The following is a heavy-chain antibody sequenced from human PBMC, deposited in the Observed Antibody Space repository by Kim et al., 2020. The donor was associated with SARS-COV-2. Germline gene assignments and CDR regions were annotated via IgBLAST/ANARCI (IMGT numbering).Heavy chain of an antibody. CDR3: ATVRGLERDAFDI. Sequence: YAQKFQGRVTMTEDTSTDTAYMELSSLRSEDTAVYYCATVRGLERDAFDIWGQGTMVTVSS. J-gene: IGHJ3*02. D-gene: IGHD1-1*01. V-gene: IGHV1-24*01.